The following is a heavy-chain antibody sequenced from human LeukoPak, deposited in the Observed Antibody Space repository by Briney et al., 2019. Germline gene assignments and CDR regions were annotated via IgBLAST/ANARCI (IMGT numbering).Heavy chain of an antibody. V-gene: IGHV3-43*01. CDR2: ISWDGGST. Sequence: GGSLRLSCAASGFTFSSYWMHWVRQAPGKGLEWVSLISWDGGSTYYADSVKGRFTISRDNSKNSLYLQMNSLRTEDTALYYCAKGDCSGGSCYDWDSWGQGTLVTVSS. D-gene: IGHD2-15*01. CDR3: AKGDCSGGSCYDWDS. CDR1: GFTFSSYW. J-gene: IGHJ4*02.